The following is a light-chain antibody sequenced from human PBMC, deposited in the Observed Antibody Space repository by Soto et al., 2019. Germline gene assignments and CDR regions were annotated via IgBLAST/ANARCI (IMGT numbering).Light chain of an antibody. Sequence: DIQMTQSPSSLSASVGDRVTIKCRASQSIDTYLNWYQQKPGKAPKVLIYVASRLQARVPSRFSGSGSGTDLSLTITSLQTEDVATYLCQQSDTNPGTFGKGTKVDI. CDR1: QSIDTY. CDR2: VAS. J-gene: IGKJ1*01. CDR3: QQSDTNPGT. V-gene: IGKV1-39*01.